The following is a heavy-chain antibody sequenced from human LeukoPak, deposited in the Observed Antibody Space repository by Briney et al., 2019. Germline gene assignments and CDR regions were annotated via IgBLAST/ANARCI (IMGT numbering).Heavy chain of an antibody. J-gene: IGHJ5*02. V-gene: IGHV4-61*01. CDR1: GGSLSSGCYY. D-gene: IGHD5-24*01. Sequence: SETLSLTCTVSGGSLSSGCYYWGWIRQPPGKGLEWIGHIYYSGSTNYNPSPKRPVTISEHTSKNQLSLKLSSVTAAHTAVYYCARDGYNVIWSDHWGQGTLVTVSS. CDR2: IYYSGST. CDR3: ARDGYNVIWSDH.